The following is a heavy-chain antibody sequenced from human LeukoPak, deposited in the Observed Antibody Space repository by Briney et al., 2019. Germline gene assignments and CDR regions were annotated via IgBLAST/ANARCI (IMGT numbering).Heavy chain of an antibody. CDR2: MNPNSGNT. J-gene: IGHJ4*02. V-gene: IGHV1-8*01. CDR3: ARGLTQISSGWDDY. CDR1: GYTFTSYD. Sequence: ASVKVSCKASGYTFTSYDINWVRQATGQGLEWMGWMNPNSGNTGYAQRFQGRVTMTRNTSISTAYMELSSLRSEDTAVYYCARGLTQISSGWDDYWGQGTLVTVSS. D-gene: IGHD6-19*01.